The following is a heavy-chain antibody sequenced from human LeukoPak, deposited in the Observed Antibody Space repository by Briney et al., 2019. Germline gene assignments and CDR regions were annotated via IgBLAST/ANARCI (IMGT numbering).Heavy chain of an antibody. CDR2: ISYDGSNK. Sequence: GGSLRLSCAASGFTFSSYAMHWVRQAPGKGLEWVAVISYDGSNKYYADSVKSRFTISRDNSKNTLYLQMNSLRAEDTAVYYCARSAYSSGSPFDYWGQGTLVTVSS. D-gene: IGHD6-19*01. J-gene: IGHJ4*02. CDR3: ARSAYSSGSPFDY. CDR1: GFTFSSYA. V-gene: IGHV3-30-3*01.